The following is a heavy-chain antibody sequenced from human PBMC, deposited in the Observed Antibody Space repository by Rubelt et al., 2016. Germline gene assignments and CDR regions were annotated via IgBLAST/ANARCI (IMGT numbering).Heavy chain of an antibody. D-gene: IGHD6-19*01. CDR3: AKNRGSGWSSLDY. CDR1: GFTFSGYE. Sequence: GGSLRLSCAASGFTFSGYEMNWVRQAPGKGLEWVLYISDSGTTIYYADSVKGRFTISRDNAKNSLYLQMDSLRAADTAVNYCAKNRGSGWSSLDYWGLGTLVTVSS. J-gene: IGHJ4*02. CDR2: ISDSGTTI. V-gene: IGHV3-48*03.